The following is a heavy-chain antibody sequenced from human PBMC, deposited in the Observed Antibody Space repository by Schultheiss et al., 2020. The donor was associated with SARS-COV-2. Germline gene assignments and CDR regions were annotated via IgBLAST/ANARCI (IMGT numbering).Heavy chain of an antibody. J-gene: IGHJ5*02. V-gene: IGHV4-39*01. CDR3: ARYSSSSGWFDP. CDR1: GASLTGSAYY. Sequence: SETLSLTCTVSGASLTGSAYYWGWIRQAPGKGLEWIGSIHHSGRVDNNPSLRSRLTMSLDTSKNQFSLELSDVTAADTGVYYCARYSSSSGWFDPWGQGTLVTVSS. CDR2: IHHSGRV. D-gene: IGHD6-6*01.